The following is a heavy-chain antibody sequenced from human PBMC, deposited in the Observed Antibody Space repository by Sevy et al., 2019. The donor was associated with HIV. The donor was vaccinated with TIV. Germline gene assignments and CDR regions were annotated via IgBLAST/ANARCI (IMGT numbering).Heavy chain of an antibody. CDR1: GYMFSIFW. Sequence: GESLKISCAASGYMFSIFWMGWVRQAPGKGLEWVATINQDGSAQYYVDSVKGRFTISRDNPKNSVHLQMDTLRVEDTAVFYCARLGTPGSVDSWGQGTLVTVSS. J-gene: IGHJ4*02. V-gene: IGHV3-7*01. CDR3: ARLGTPGSVDS. D-gene: IGHD2-15*01. CDR2: INQDGSAQ.